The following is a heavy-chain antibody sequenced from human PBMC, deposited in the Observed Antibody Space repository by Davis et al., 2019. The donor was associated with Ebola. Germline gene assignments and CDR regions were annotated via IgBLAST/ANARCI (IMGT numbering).Heavy chain of an antibody. J-gene: IGHJ4*02. CDR2: IKPSGGST. D-gene: IGHD1-26*01. CDR1: GYTFTSYY. CDR3: AREEWEVRRVDFDD. V-gene: IGHV1-46*01. Sequence: AASVKVSCKASGYTFTSYYIHWVRQAPGQGLEWMGIIKPSGGSTIYAQNFQGRVTLTRDTSTSTAYMELSSLRPEDTAVYYCAREEWEVRRVDFDDWGQGTLVTVSS.